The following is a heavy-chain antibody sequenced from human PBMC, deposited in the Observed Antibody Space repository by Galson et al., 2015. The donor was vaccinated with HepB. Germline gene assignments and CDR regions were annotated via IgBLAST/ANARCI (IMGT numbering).Heavy chain of an antibody. CDR1: NYSYTFNSND. Sequence: SVKVSCKASNYSYTFNSNDISWVRQAPGQGLEWMGWISVYDGNTDYAQNLRGRVTMTTDASTGTAYMELRSLRSDDTAVYYCARVGGVLRWNYYYMDVWGKGTTVTVSS. V-gene: IGHV1-18*01. CDR3: ARVGGVLRWNYYYMDV. CDR2: ISVYDGNT. D-gene: IGHD3-16*01. J-gene: IGHJ6*03.